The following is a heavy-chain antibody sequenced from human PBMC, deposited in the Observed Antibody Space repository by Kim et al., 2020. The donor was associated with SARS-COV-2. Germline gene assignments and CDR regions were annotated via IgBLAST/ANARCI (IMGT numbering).Heavy chain of an antibody. D-gene: IGHD3-22*01. CDR1: GFPVNNNY. V-gene: IGHV3-66*01. Sequence: GGSLRLSCAASGFPVNNNYMSWVRQAPGKGLEWLSVLYSDGSTNYAESVKGRFTISRDNSKNTLYLQMNSLRAEDTAVYYCARVLYYDTSAYYYFDYWGQGTLVTVSS. J-gene: IGHJ4*02. CDR3: ARVLYYDTSAYYYFDY. CDR2: LYSDGST.